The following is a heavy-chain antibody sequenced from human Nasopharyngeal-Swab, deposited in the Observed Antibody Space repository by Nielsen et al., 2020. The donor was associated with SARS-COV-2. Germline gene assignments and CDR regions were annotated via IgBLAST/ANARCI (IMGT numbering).Heavy chain of an antibody. CDR3: AREDTAMGNGMDV. V-gene: IGHV3-7*01. CDR1: GFTFSSYW. Sequence: GESLKISCAASGFTFSSYWMSWVRQAPGKGLEWVANIKQDGSAKYYVDSVKGRFTISRDNAKNSLYLQMNSLRAEDTAVYYCAREDTAMGNGMDVWGQGTTVTVSS. J-gene: IGHJ6*02. D-gene: IGHD5-18*01. CDR2: IKQDGSAK.